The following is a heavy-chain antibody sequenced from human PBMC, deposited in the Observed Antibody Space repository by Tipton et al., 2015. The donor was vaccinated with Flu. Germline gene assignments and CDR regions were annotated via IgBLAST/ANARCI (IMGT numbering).Heavy chain of an antibody. D-gene: IGHD1-7*01. CDR1: GGSISSGGAY. V-gene: IGHV4-61*08. Sequence: GLVKPSETLSLTCTVSGGSISSGGAYWSWIRQHPGKGLEWIGCIYYSGSTNYNPSLKSRVTISVDTSKNQFSLKLSSVTAADTAVYYCARVAHNWNYSIDYWGQGTLVTVSS. CDR3: ARVAHNWNYSIDY. J-gene: IGHJ4*02. CDR2: IYYSGST.